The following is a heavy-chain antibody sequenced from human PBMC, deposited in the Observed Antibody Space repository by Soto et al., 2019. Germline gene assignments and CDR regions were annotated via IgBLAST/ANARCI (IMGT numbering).Heavy chain of an antibody. J-gene: IGHJ4*02. V-gene: IGHV3-23*01. Sequence: EVPLLESGGGLVQPGGSLRLSCAASGFTFNSYAMSWVRQAPGKGLEWVSSISGSGESTFYADSVKGRFIISRDNPKNTLSLQLNSLRAEDTAVYYCAKVKGTVVEDYWGQGTLVTVSS. CDR2: ISGSGEST. D-gene: IGHD2-15*01. CDR3: AKVKGTVVEDY. CDR1: GFTFNSYA.